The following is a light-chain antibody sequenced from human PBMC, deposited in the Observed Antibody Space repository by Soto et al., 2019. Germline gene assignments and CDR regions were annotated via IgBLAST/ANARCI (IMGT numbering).Light chain of an antibody. CDR3: SSYRSGSTLV. J-gene: IGLJ2*01. V-gene: IGLV2-14*03. CDR2: DVS. CDR1: SSDVGGSTY. Sequence: QSALPQPASVSGSPGQSITISCTGTSSDVGGSTYVSWYQQHPGKAPKLIIYDVSNRPSGISNRFSGSKSGNTASLTIAGLQAEDEADYYCSSYRSGSTLVFGGGTKVTVL.